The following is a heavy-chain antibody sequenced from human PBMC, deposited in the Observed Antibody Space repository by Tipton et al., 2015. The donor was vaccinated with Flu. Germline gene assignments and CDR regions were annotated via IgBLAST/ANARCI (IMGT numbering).Heavy chain of an antibody. CDR1: GGSFSGYY. Sequence: LRLSCAVHGGSFSGYYWNWIRQPPGKGLEWIGEINHSGSTNYNPSLKSRVTISVDTSKNQFSLKLSSVTAADTAVYYCARGLYGSGSYQRRYFDYWGQGTLVTVSS. J-gene: IGHJ4*02. V-gene: IGHV4-34*01. CDR2: INHSGST. D-gene: IGHD3-10*01. CDR3: ARGLYGSGSYQRRYFDY.